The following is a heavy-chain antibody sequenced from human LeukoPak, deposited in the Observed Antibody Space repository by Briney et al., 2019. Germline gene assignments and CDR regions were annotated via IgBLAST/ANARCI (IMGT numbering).Heavy chain of an antibody. CDR2: IYYSGST. Sequence: SETLSLTCTVSGGSISSSSYYWGWILQPPGKGLEWIGSIYYSGSTYYNPSLKSRVTISVETSKNQFSLKLKSVTAADTAVYYCARGGYYGSGNDFRFDPWGQGTLVTVSS. J-gene: IGHJ5*02. D-gene: IGHD3-10*01. V-gene: IGHV4-39*07. CDR1: GGSISSSSYY. CDR3: ARGGYYGSGNDFRFDP.